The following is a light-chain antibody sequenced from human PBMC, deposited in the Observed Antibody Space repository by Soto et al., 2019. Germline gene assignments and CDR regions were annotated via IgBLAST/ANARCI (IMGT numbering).Light chain of an antibody. CDR2: GAS. CDR1: QSVNTS. V-gene: IGKV3-15*01. Sequence: EIVVTQSPATLSVSPGERATLSCRASQSVNTSFAWYQQKPGQAPRLLIYGASTRATGSPARFSGSGSGTEFTLTISSRQSEDFVVYYCQQYNNWPSWTFGQGTKVEIK. J-gene: IGKJ1*01. CDR3: QQYNNWPSWT.